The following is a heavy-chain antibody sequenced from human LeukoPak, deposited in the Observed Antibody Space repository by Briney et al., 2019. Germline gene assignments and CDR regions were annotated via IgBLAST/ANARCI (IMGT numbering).Heavy chain of an antibody. CDR1: GYTFTGYY. D-gene: IGHD3-9*01. CDR2: INPNSGGT. J-gene: IGHJ6*03. CDR3: ARETLDSDWFQSLHYYYYYMDV. Sequence: ASVKVSCKASGYTFTGYYMHWVRHAPGQGLEWMGWINPNSGGTSYAQKFQGRVTMTRDTSISTAYMELSRLRSDDTAVYYCARETLDSDWFQSLHYYYYYMDVWGKGTTVTVSS. V-gene: IGHV1-2*02.